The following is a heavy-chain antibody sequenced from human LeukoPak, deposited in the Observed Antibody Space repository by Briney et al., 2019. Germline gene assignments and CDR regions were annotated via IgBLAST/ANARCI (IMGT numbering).Heavy chain of an antibody. CDR3: ARDYSESEYFFDY. CDR2: ISGTGNNK. J-gene: IGHJ4*02. D-gene: IGHD1-26*01. V-gene: IGHV3-11*01. CDR1: GFTFSHYY. Sequence: GGSLRLSCVTSGFTFSHYYMAWIRQAPGKGLEWVSYISGTGNNKYYADSVKGRFTISRDNAQNSLYLQMSSLRAEDTAMYYCARDYSESEYFFDYWGQGSLVAVSS.